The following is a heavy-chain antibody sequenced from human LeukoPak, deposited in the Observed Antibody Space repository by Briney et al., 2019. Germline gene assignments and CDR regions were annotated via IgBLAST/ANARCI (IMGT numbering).Heavy chain of an antibody. CDR2: IYYSGST. Sequence: SETLSLTCTVSGGSISNFYWSWIRQPPGKGLEWIGSIYYSGSTYYNPSLKSRVTISVDTSKNQFSLKLSSVTAADTAVYYCARQGRSILRYFDWWGQGTLVTVSS. CDR3: ARQGRSILRYFDW. CDR1: GGSISNFY. J-gene: IGHJ4*02. V-gene: IGHV4-59*05. D-gene: IGHD3-9*01.